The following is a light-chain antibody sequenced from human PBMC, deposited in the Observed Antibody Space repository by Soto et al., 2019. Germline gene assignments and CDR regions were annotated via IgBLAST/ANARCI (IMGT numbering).Light chain of an antibody. V-gene: IGKV1-5*01. CDR2: GAS. Sequence: DIQMTQSPSTLSASVGDRVTITCRASQSVSNWLAWYQQKPGKAPKLLIYGASNLESGVPSRFSGSGSGTEFTLTISSLQPDDFANYYCQQYNSWTFGQGTKVEIK. J-gene: IGKJ1*01. CDR1: QSVSNW. CDR3: QQYNSWT.